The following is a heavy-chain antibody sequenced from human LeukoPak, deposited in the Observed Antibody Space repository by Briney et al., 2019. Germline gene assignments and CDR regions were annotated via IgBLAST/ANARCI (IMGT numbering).Heavy chain of an antibody. CDR2: INHSGST. CDR1: GVSFSGYY. CDR3: ARHLRATTRLGLRWFDP. V-gene: IGHV4-34*01. J-gene: IGHJ5*02. D-gene: IGHD1-26*01. Sequence: PSETLSLTCAVYGVSFSGYYWSWIRQPPGKGLEWIGEINHSGSTNYNPSLKSRVTIPVDTSKNQFSLKLSSVTAADTAVYYCARHLRATTRLGLRWFDPWGQGTLVTVSS.